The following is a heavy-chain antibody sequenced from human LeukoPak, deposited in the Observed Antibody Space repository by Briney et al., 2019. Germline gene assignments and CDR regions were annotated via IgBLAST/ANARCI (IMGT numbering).Heavy chain of an antibody. J-gene: IGHJ4*02. V-gene: IGHV3-23*01. CDR3: AKYSGDYFGDD. CDR2: ISASGGHT. Sequence: GGSLRLSCAASGFTFSSCAMSWVRQAPGKGLEWVSGISASGGHTFYADSVKGRFSISRDNSKNTLYLQMNSLRVEDTAIYYCAKYSGDYFGDDWGQGNLVTVSS. CDR1: GFTFSSCA. D-gene: IGHD1-26*01.